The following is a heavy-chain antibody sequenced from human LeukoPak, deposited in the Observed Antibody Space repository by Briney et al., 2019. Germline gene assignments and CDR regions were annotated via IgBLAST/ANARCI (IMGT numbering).Heavy chain of an antibody. V-gene: IGHV1-2*02. CDR2: INPIGGVT. J-gene: IGHJ4*02. Sequence: ASVKVSCKASGYSFTGYYIHWVRQAPGQGLEWMGWINPIGGVTNYAQKFQGRVTMTRDTSITTAYMEMSSLRSDDTAVYYCARDNGRGYPVYFDYWGQGTLVTVSS. CDR1: GYSFTGYY. CDR3: ARDNGRGYPVYFDY. D-gene: IGHD3-22*01.